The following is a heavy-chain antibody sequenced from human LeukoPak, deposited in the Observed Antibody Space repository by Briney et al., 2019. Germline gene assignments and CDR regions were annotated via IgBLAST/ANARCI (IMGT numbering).Heavy chain of an antibody. V-gene: IGHV1-24*01. Sequence: ASVKVSCKVSGYTLTELSMHWMRQAPGKGLEWMGGFDPEDGETIYAQKFQGRVTMTTDTSTSTAYMELRSLRSDDTAVYYCARDPDSYTTSVFDYWGQGTLVTVSS. J-gene: IGHJ4*02. CDR1: GYTLTELS. D-gene: IGHD2-2*02. CDR2: FDPEDGET. CDR3: ARDPDSYTTSVFDY.